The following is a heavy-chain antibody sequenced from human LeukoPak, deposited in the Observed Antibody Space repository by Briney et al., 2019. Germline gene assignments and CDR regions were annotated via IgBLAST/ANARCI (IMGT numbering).Heavy chain of an antibody. CDR1: GGSTSNYY. D-gene: IGHD3-10*01. CDR3: ARHKPTGSYPLEL. V-gene: IGHV4-59*08. J-gene: IGHJ4*02. Sequence: ETLSLTCTVSGGSTSNYYWSWLRQPPGKGLEWIGHIYSSGSTNYNPSLRSRLTISVDTSTSQLSLKLTSVTAEDTAVYYCARHKPTGSYPLELWGQGTLVTVSS. CDR2: IYSSGST.